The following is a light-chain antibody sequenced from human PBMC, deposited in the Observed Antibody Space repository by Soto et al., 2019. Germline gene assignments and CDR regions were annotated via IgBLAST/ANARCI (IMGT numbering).Light chain of an antibody. CDR2: GAS. CDR1: QSLSSSY. V-gene: IGKV3-20*01. CDR3: QQYDSSLPGYT. Sequence: EIVLTQSPGTLSLSAGERATLSCRASQSLSSSYLAWYQQKPGQAPRLLIYGASSRATGIPDRFSGSGSGTDFTLTISRLEPEDFAVYYCQQYDSSLPGYTFGQGTKLEIK. J-gene: IGKJ2*01.